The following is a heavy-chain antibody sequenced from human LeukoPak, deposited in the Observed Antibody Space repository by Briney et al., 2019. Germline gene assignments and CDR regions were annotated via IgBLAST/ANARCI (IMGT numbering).Heavy chain of an antibody. Sequence: SETLSLTCSVSGGSISSSFWSWIRQPAGRGLKWIGHIYTSGTTTYNPSLESRVTMSVDTSKNQFSLNLTSVTAADTAVYYCARGGYSTSWYEWFDPWGQGTLVTVSS. D-gene: IGHD6-13*01. CDR1: GGSISSSF. CDR3: ARGGYSTSWYEWFDP. J-gene: IGHJ5*02. V-gene: IGHV4-4*07. CDR2: IYTSGTT.